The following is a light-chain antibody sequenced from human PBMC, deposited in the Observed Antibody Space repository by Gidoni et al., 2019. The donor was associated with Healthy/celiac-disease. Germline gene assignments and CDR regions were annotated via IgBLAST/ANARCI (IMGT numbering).Light chain of an antibody. V-gene: IGLV3-1*01. Sequence: SYELTQPHSVSVSPGQTASITCSGDKLGDKYACWYQQKPGQSPVLVIYQDSKRPSGIPERFSGSNSGNTATLTISGTQAMDEADYYCQAWDSSTAVVFGGGTKLTGL. CDR2: QDS. CDR3: QAWDSSTAVV. CDR1: KLGDKY. J-gene: IGLJ2*01.